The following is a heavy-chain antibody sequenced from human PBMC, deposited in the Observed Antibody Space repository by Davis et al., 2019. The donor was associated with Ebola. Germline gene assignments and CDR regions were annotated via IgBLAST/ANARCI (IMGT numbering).Heavy chain of an antibody. CDR3: ARKYYDSSGYYYGPRFDP. V-gene: IGHV4-34*01. J-gene: IGHJ5*02. CDR2: INHSGST. Sequence: SETLSLTCAVYGGSFSGYYWSWIRQPPGKGLEWIGEINHSGSTNYNPSLKSRVTISVDTSKNQFSLKLSSVTAADTAVYYCARKYYDSSGYYYGPRFDPWGQGTLVTVSS. D-gene: IGHD3-22*01. CDR1: GGSFSGYY.